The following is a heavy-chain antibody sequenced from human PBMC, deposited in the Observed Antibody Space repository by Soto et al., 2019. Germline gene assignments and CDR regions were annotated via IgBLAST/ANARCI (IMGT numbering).Heavy chain of an antibody. Sequence: SQTLSLTCAISVDSVASNSAAWNWIRRCPSRGLEWLGRTYYRSKWYNDYAVSVKSRITITPDTSKNQFSLQLNSVTPEDTAVYYCARGAFLYCSSTSCKTTTDYYGMNAWGQGTTVT. CDR1: VDSVASNSAA. D-gene: IGHD2-2*01. CDR2: TYYRSKWYN. CDR3: ARGAFLYCSSTSCKTTTDYYGMNA. J-gene: IGHJ6*02. V-gene: IGHV6-1*01.